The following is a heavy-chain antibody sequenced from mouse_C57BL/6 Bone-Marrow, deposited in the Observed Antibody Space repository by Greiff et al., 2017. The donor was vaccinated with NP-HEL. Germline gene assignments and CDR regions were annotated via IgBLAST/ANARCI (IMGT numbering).Heavy chain of an antibody. J-gene: IGHJ3*01. CDR3: ARDSCYGNSWFAY. D-gene: IGHD2-1*01. CDR1: GFTFSSYA. Sequence: EVHLVESGGGLVKPGGSLKLSCAASGFTFSSYAMSWVRQTPEKRLEWVATISDGGSYTYYPDNVKGRFTISRDNAKNNLYLQMSHLKSEDTAMYYCARDSCYGNSWFAYWGQGTLVTVSA. CDR2: ISDGGSYT. V-gene: IGHV5-4*01.